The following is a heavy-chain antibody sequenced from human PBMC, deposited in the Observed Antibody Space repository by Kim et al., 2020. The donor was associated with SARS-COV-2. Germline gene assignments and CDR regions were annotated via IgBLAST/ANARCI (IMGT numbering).Heavy chain of an antibody. V-gene: IGHV4-31*03. CDR2: IYYSGST. J-gene: IGHJ4*02. D-gene: IGHD3-3*01. Sequence: SETLSLTCTVSGGSISSGGYYWSWIRQHPGKGLEWIGYIYYSGSTYYNPSLKSRVTISVDTSKNQFSLKLSSVTAADTAVYYCARVGGFGLKMVFGVVGRYFDYWGQGTLVTVSS. CDR3: ARVGGFGLKMVFGVVGRYFDY. CDR1: GGSISSGGYY.